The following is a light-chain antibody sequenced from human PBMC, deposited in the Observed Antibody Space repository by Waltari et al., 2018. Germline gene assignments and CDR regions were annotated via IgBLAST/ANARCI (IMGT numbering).Light chain of an antibody. CDR2: AAS. J-gene: IGKJ4*01. Sequence: DIQMTQSPSSLSASLGDRVTITCRASQSISSYLNWYQQKPGKAPKLLIYAASSLQSGVPSRFSGSGSGTDFTLTISSLQPEDFATYYCQQSYSTPRGFGGGTKVEIK. CDR3: QQSYSTPRG. V-gene: IGKV1-39*01. CDR1: QSISSY.